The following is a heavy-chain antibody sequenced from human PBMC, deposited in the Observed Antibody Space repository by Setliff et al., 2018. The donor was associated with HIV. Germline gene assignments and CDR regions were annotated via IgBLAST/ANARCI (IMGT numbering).Heavy chain of an antibody. CDR2: ISAYNGNT. CDR1: GYIFTSYG. Sequence: ASVKVSCKASGYIFTSYGITWVRQAPGQGLEWMGWISAYNGNTNYAQKPQGRVTMTTDTSTSTAYMELRSLRSDDTAVYYCARINDYGGNECYFDYWGQGTLVTVSS. V-gene: IGHV1-18*01. J-gene: IGHJ4*02. D-gene: IGHD4-17*01. CDR3: ARINDYGGNECYFDY.